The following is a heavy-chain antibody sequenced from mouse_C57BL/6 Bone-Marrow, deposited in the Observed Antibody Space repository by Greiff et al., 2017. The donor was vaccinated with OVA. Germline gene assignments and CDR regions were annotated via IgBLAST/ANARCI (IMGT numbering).Heavy chain of an antibody. D-gene: IGHD1-1*01. CDR3: ASLNGSSYAMDY. Sequence: EVHLVESGPGLAKPSQTLSLTCSVTGYSITSDYWNWIRKFPGNKLEYMGYISYSDSTYYNPSLKSRISITRDTSKNQYYLQLNSVTTEDTATYYGASLNGSSYAMDYWGQGTSVTVSS. CDR2: ISYSDST. J-gene: IGHJ4*01. CDR1: GYSITSDY. V-gene: IGHV3-8*01.